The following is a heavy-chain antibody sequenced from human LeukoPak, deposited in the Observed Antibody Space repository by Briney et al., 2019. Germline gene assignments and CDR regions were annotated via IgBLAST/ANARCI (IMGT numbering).Heavy chain of an antibody. Sequence: SETLSLTCKVSGDSIRSMSYYWGWIRQSPGKGLEWIATVYSSGTTYFNPSVKSRVTIFMDPSKNQFSLKLTSVTAADTAVYYCARQAGGGNDAFDIWGQGKMVTVFS. CDR3: ARQAGGGNDAFDI. CDR1: GDSIRSMSYY. D-gene: IGHD1-14*01. V-gene: IGHV4-39*01. CDR2: VYSSGTT. J-gene: IGHJ3*02.